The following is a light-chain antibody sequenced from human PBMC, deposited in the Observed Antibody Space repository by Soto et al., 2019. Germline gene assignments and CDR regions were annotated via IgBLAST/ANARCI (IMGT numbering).Light chain of an antibody. CDR1: QGISSY. CDR3: QQLNSPIT. CDR2: AAS. V-gene: IGKV1-9*01. Sequence: DIQLTQSPSFLSASVGDRVTITCRASQGISSYLAWYQQKPGKAPKLLIYAASTLQSGVPSRFSGRGSGTEFTLTISSLQPEDFATYYCQQLNSPITFGQGNDWR. J-gene: IGKJ5*01.